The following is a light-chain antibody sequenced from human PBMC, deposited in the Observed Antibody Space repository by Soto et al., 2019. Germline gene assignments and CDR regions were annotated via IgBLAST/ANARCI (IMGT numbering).Light chain of an antibody. CDR3: SSYTSSSTLWV. CDR2: DVS. Sequence: QSVLTQPASVSGSPGQSITISCTGTISDVGGYNYVSWYQQHPGKAPKLMIYDVSNRPSGVSNRFSGSKSGNTASLTISGLQAEDEADYYCSSYTSSSTLWVFGTGTKVTVL. CDR1: ISDVGGYNY. J-gene: IGLJ1*01. V-gene: IGLV2-14*01.